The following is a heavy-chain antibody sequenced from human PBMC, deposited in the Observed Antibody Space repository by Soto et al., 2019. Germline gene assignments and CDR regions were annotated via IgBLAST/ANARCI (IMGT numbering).Heavy chain of an antibody. J-gene: IGHJ4*02. CDR3: ASSGGGEDY. Sequence: QVQLQESGPGLVKPSGTLSLSCAVSGGSISSSHWWTWVRQPPGKGLEWIGEIYHSGSTNYNPSLKGRVTISVDTSRNQFSLDLSFVPAADTAVYYCASSGGGEDYWGQGILVTVSS. CDR2: IYHSGST. CDR1: GGSISSSHW. V-gene: IGHV4-4*02. D-gene: IGHD3-16*01.